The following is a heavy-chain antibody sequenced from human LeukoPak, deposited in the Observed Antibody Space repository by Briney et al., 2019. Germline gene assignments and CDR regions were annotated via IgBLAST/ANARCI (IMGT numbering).Heavy chain of an antibody. V-gene: IGHV1-8*01. CDR3: AVHLPGDYLDP. CDR2: MNPDSGNT. CDR1: GYTFTIYD. Sequence: ASVKVSCKASGYTFTIYDINWVRQAAGQGLEWMGWMNPDSGNTDFAQKFQGRVTMTRNSSISTAYMELSSLTSEDTAVYYCAVHLPGDYLDPWGQGTLVTISS. J-gene: IGHJ5*02. D-gene: IGHD4-17*01.